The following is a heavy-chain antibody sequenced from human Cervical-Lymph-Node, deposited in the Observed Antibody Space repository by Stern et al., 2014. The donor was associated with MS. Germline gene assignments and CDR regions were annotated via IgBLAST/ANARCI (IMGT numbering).Heavy chain of an antibody. J-gene: IGHJ4*02. Sequence: VQLLESGTEVKKPGASVKVSCKTSGYNFIEYYIHWVRQAPGQGLKWMGWVNPNNGDTSYAQKFRGRIAMTSDTSINTTYMELNRLTSGDTGIYYCARVRDYWGQGALVTVSS. CDR3: ARVRDY. V-gene: IGHV1-2*02. CDR1: GYNFIEYY. CDR2: VNPNNGDT.